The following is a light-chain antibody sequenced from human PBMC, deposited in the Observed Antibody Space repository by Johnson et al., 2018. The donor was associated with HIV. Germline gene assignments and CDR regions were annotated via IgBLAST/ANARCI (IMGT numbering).Light chain of an antibody. V-gene: IGLV1-51*01. Sequence: QSVLTQSPSVSAAPGQRVTISCSANRSILVSMYISWYQHLPGTAPELLISDNPNRPSGIPDRFSGSKSGTSAPLAITGLQPGNEADYYCATWDTSLSVYVFGTGTKVTVL. CDR1: RSILVSMY. CDR2: DNP. CDR3: ATWDTSLSVYV. J-gene: IGLJ1*01.